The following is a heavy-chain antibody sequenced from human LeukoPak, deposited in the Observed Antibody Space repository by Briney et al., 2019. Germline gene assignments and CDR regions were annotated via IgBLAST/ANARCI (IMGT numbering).Heavy chain of an antibody. Sequence: VASVKVSFKASGYTVTSCDINWVRQATGQGLEWMGWMNPNSGNTGYAQKFQGRVTMTRNTSKSTAYLELSSLRSEDTAVYYCARVRRGVEMATGDFDYWGQGTLVTVSS. D-gene: IGHD5-24*01. CDR3: ARVRRGVEMATGDFDY. V-gene: IGHV1-8*01. CDR1: GYTVTSCD. CDR2: MNPNSGNT. J-gene: IGHJ4*02.